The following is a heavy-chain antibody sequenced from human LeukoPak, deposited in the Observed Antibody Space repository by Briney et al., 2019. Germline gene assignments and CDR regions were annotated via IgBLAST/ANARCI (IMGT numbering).Heavy chain of an antibody. CDR2: IGGSSSSI. Sequence: PGGSLRLSCAASRFTFSTYAMNWVRQAPGKGLEWVSSIGGSSSSIYYADSVKGRFTISRDNAKNSLYLQMNSLRAEDTAVNYCAREGGYGVGEAFDIWGQGTMVNVSS. D-gene: IGHD4-17*01. J-gene: IGHJ3*02. CDR3: AREGGYGVGEAFDI. V-gene: IGHV3-21*01. CDR1: RFTFSTYA.